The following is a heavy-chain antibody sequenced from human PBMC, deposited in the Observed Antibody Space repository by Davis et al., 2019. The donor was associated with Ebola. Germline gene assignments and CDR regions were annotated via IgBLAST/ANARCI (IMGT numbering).Heavy chain of an antibody. CDR2: INTGDGNT. J-gene: IGHJ4*02. Sequence: ASVKVSCKASGYTFTRYAMHWVRQAPGQRLEWMGWINTGDGNTEYSQKFQGRVTMTRNTSISTAYMELSSLRSEDTAVYYCARSAGTVIGYYFDYWGQGTLVTVSS. CDR3: ARSAGTVIGYYFDY. CDR1: GYTFTRYA. V-gene: IGHV1-3*04. D-gene: IGHD4-17*01.